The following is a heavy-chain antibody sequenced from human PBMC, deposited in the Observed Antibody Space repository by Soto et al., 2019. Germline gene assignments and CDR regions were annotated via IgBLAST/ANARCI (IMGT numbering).Heavy chain of an antibody. CDR1: GDSMSSSDYD. V-gene: IGHV4-39*01. J-gene: IGHJ4*02. Sequence: SGTLSLTCAVSGDSMSSSDYDGGWMRQPPGKGLEWIGSIYYSGSTYYNPSLQSRVAISVDTSKNQFSLKLKSVTAADTAIYYCARRTVNIRTFYSGLKTHCFDYWGQGAPVTVSS. D-gene: IGHD6-19*01. CDR2: IYYSGST. CDR3: ARRTVNIRTFYSGLKTHCFDY.